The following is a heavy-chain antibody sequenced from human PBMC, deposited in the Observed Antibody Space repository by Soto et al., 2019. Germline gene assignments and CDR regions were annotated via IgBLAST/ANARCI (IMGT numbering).Heavy chain of an antibody. CDR1: GFTFSSYS. V-gene: IGHV3-48*01. J-gene: IGHJ2*01. Sequence: GGSLRLSCAASGFTFSSYSMNWVRQAPGKGLEWVSYISSSSSTIYYADSVKGRFTISRDNAKNSLYLQMNSLRAEDTAVYYCAKRTVGWYFDLWGRGTLVTVSS. D-gene: IGHD4-17*01. CDR3: AKRTVGWYFDL. CDR2: ISSSSSTI.